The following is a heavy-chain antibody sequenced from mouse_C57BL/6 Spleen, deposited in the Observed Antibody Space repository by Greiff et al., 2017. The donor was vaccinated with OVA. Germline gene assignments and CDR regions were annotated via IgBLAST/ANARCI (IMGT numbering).Heavy chain of an antibody. V-gene: IGHV5-9-1*02. CDR3: TREANTTVVARYWYFDV. CDR1: GFTFSSYA. D-gene: IGHD1-1*01. Sequence: EVKVVESGEGLVKPGGSLKLSCAASGFTFSSYAMSWVRQTPEKRLEWVAYISSGGDYIYYADTVKCRFTISRDNARNTLYLQMSSLKSEDTAMYYCTREANTTVVARYWYFDVWGTRTTVTVSS. CDR2: ISSGGDYI. J-gene: IGHJ1*03.